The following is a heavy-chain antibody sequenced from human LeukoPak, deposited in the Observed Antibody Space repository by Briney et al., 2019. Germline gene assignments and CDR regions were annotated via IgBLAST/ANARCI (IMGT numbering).Heavy chain of an antibody. V-gene: IGHV3-21*01. J-gene: IGHJ4*02. CDR1: GFTFSSYS. D-gene: IGHD6-13*01. CDR2: ISSSSSYI. Sequence: PGGSLRLSCAASGFTFSSYSMNWVRQAPGKGLEWVSSISSSSSYIYYADSVKGRFTISRDNAKNSLYLQMNSLRAEDTAVYYCAREPKYSSSWYAGYFDYWGQGTLVTVSS. CDR3: AREPKYSSSWYAGYFDY.